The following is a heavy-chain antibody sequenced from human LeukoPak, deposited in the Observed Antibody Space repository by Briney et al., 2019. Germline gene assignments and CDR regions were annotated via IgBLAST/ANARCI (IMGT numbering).Heavy chain of an antibody. V-gene: IGHV1-2*02. CDR2: INPNSGGT. Sequence: ASVKVSCKASGYTFTGYYMHWVRQAPGQGFEWMGWINPNSGGTNYAQKFQGRVTMTRDTSISTAYMELSSLRSEDTAVYYCARGSPYNWFDPWGQGTLVTVSS. CDR3: ARGSPYNWFDP. CDR1: GYTFTGYY. J-gene: IGHJ5*02.